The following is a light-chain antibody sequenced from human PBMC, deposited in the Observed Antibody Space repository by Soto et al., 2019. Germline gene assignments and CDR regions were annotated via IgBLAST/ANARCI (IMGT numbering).Light chain of an antibody. CDR1: SGHSYYI. Sequence: QAVVTQSSSASASLGSSVKLTCTLSSGHSYYITAWHQQQPGKAPRFLMNLEDSGSYSKASGVPDRFSGTSSGADRYLTISNLQSEDEADYYCETWDSNTRVFGGGTKLTVL. J-gene: IGLJ3*02. V-gene: IGLV4-60*03. CDR3: ETWDSNTRV. CDR2: LEDSGSY.